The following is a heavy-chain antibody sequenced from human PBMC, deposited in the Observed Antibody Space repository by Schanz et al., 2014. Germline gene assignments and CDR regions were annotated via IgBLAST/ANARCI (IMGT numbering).Heavy chain of an antibody. J-gene: IGHJ5*02. CDR3: ARGRARQLVHWFDP. D-gene: IGHD6-13*01. V-gene: IGHV3-74*01. CDR1: GFTFSNYW. Sequence: EVQLVESGGGLVQPGGSLRLSCAASGFTFSNYWIHWVRQAPGKGLVWVSRIDADGNSTSYADSVKGRFTISRDNAKNTLYLEMNSLRAEDTAVYYCARGRARQLVHWFDPWGQGTLVTVSS. CDR2: IDADGNST.